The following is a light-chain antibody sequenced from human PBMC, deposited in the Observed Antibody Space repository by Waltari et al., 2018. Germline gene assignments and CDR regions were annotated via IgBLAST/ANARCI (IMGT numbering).Light chain of an antibody. CDR2: EAS. CDR1: QDISKY. J-gene: IGKJ3*01. Sequence: DVQMTQSPSSLSASVGDRFTVTCQASQDISKYLNWYQQKPGKAPKLLSYEASNLETGVPSRFSGSGSGTDFTFTISSLQPEDTGIYYCQQYDNPTFTFGPGTKVNIK. V-gene: IGKV1-33*01. CDR3: QQYDNPTFT.